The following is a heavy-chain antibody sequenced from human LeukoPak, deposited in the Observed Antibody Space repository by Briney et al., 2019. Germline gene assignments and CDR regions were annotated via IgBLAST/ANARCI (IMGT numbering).Heavy chain of an antibody. V-gene: IGHV3-7*05. D-gene: IGHD2-21*01. CDR3: ARGRGDYYFDY. Sequence: PGGSLRLSCAASGFTFGSYWMSWVRQAPGKGLEWVANIKQAGTEKYYVDSVRGRFTISRDNAKNSLFLQMNSLRAEDMAVYYCARGRGDYYFDYWGQGTLVTVSS. CDR2: IKQAGTEK. J-gene: IGHJ4*02. CDR1: GFTFGSYW.